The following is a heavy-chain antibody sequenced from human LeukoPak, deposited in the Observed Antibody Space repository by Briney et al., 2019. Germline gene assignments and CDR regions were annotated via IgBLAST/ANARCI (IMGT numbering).Heavy chain of an antibody. D-gene: IGHD6-19*01. CDR1: GFTFSSDA. CDR2: ISGSGGNT. J-gene: IGHJ4*02. Sequence: PGGSLRLSCAASGFTFSSDAMSWVRQAPGKGLECVSAISGSGGNTYYADSVTGRFTISRDNSKNTLYLQMNGLRAEDTAVYYCAKGAYSSGWSDWGQGTLVTVSS. CDR3: AKGAYSSGWSD. V-gene: IGHV3-23*01.